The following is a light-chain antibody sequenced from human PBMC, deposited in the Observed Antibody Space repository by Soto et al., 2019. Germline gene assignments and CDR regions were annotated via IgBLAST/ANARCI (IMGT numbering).Light chain of an antibody. CDR2: DVS. CDR3: SSYTSSSPYV. V-gene: IGLV2-14*01. CDR1: SSDVGGYNY. J-gene: IGLJ1*01. Sequence: QSVLTQPASVSGSPGQSITISCTGTSSDVGGYNYVSWYQQHPGKAPKLMIYDVSNRPSGVSNRFSGSKSGNTASLTISGLQAEDEADYYCSSYTSSSPYVYRT.